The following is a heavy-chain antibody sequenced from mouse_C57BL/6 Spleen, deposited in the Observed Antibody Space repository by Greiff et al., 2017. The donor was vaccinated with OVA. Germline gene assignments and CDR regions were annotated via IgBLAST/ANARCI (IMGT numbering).Heavy chain of an antibody. V-gene: IGHV3-6*01. CDR3: ARDGTVSWFAY. D-gene: IGHD4-1*01. Sequence: DVQLVESGPGLVKPSQSLSLTCSVTGYSITSGYYWNWIRQFPGNKLEWMGYISYDGSNNYNPSLKNRISITRDTSKNQFFLKLNSVTTEDTATYYCARDGTVSWFAYWGQGTLVTVSA. J-gene: IGHJ3*01. CDR1: GYSITSGYY. CDR2: ISYDGSN.